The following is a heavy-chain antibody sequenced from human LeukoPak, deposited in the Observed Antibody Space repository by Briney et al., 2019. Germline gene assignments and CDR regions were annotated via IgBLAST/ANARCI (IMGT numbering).Heavy chain of an antibody. CDR1: GYTFTSYG. J-gene: IGHJ4*02. V-gene: IGHV1-18*03. CDR3: ARDLAAAEGC. D-gene: IGHD6-13*01. Sequence: GASVKVSCKASGYTFTSYGISWVRQAPGQGLEWMGWISAYNGNTKYAQKFQGRVTMTTDTSTSTAYMELRSLRSDDMAVYYRARDLAAAEGCWGQGTLVTVSS. CDR2: ISAYNGNT.